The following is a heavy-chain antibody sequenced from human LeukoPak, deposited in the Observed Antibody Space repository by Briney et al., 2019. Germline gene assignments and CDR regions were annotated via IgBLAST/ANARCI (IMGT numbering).Heavy chain of an antibody. D-gene: IGHD2-15*01. V-gene: IGHV4-39*05. Sequence: SETPSLTCTVSGGSISSSSYYWGWIRQPPGQGLEWIGSIYYSVSTYYNPSLKSRVTISVDTSKNQFSLKLSSVTAADTAVYYCATFYCSGGRCCFDYWGQGTLVTVSS. CDR2: IYYSVST. CDR1: GGSISSSSYY. J-gene: IGHJ4*02. CDR3: ATFYCSGGRCCFDY.